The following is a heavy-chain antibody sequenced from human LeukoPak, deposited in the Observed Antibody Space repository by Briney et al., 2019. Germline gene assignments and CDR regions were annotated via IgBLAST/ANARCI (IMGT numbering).Heavy chain of an antibody. Sequence: GGSLRLSCAASGFTFSIYHMSWIRQAPGQGLEWISYISPSGTTIYYADSVKGRFTISRDNAKDLLYLQINSLRVEDTAVYYCARLGQFDYWGQGTLVSVSS. CDR3: ARLGQFDY. CDR1: GFTFSIYH. V-gene: IGHV3-11*01. J-gene: IGHJ4*02. CDR2: ISPSGTTI.